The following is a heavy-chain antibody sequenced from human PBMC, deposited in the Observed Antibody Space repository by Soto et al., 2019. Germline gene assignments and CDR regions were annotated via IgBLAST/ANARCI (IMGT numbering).Heavy chain of an antibody. CDR2: ISYDGRNK. J-gene: IGHJ4*02. V-gene: IGHV3-30*18. CDR1: GFTFSSYA. CDR3: AKETSRFAVPPALDY. Sequence: QVQRVESGGGVVQPGGSLRLSCAAAGFTFSSYAIHWCRLAPGTGLEWVAGISYDGRNKFSADSVKGRFTISRDNSQNTLYLQMNSLRPEDTAVYYCAKETSRFAVPPALDYWGQGTLVTVS. D-gene: IGHD6-19*01.